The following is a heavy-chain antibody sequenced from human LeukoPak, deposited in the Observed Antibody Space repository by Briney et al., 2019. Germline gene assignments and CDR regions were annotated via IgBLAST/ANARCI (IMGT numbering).Heavy chain of an antibody. CDR3: ARPRYCSSISCYAFDY. D-gene: IGHD2-2*01. CDR2: IYPVDSDT. J-gene: IGHJ4*02. CDR1: GYSFITYW. V-gene: IGHV5-51*01. Sequence: GGSLKISCKGSGYSFITYWIGWVRQLPGKGLEGMGIIYPVDSDTRYSPSFQGQVTISADKSISTAYLQSSSLKASDTAMYYCARPRYCSSISCYAFDYWGQGILVTVSS.